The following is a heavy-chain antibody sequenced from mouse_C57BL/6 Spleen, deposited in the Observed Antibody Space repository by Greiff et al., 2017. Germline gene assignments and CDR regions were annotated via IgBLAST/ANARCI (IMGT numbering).Heavy chain of an antibody. CDR3: ARGYYASTGFAY. Sequence: LVESGGGLVQPGGSLKLSCAASGFTFSDYYMYWVRQTPEKRLEWVAYISNGGGSTYYPDTVKGRFTISRDNAKNTLYLQMSRLKSEDTAMYYCARGYYASTGFAYWGQGTLVTVSA. J-gene: IGHJ3*01. V-gene: IGHV5-12*01. CDR2: ISNGGGST. CDR1: GFTFSDYY. D-gene: IGHD1-1*01.